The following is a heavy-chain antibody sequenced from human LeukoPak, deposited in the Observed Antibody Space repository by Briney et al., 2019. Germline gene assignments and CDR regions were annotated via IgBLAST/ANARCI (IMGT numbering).Heavy chain of an antibody. V-gene: IGHV1-2*02. CDR1: GYTFTGYY. CDR3: FDYSSSNGGY. Sequence: ASVKVSCKASGYTFTGYYMHWVRQAPGQGLEWMGWINPNSGGTNYAQKFQGRATMTRDTSISTAYMELSRLTSDDTAVYYCFDYSSSNGGYWGQGTLVTVSS. D-gene: IGHD6-19*01. CDR2: INPNSGGT. J-gene: IGHJ4*02.